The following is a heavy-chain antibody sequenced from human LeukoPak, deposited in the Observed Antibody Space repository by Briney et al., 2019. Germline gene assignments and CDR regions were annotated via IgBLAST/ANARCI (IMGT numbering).Heavy chain of an antibody. CDR3: ARLRAYDGSGSLFDY. Sequence: KPSETLSLTCTVSGGSISSSSYYWGWIRQPTGKGLEWIGSIYYSGSTYYNPSLKSRVTISVDTSKNQFSLKLSSVTAADTAVYYCARLRAYDGSGSLFDYWGQGTLVTVSS. V-gene: IGHV4-39*01. D-gene: IGHD3-10*01. CDR1: GGSISSSSYY. CDR2: IYYSGST. J-gene: IGHJ4*02.